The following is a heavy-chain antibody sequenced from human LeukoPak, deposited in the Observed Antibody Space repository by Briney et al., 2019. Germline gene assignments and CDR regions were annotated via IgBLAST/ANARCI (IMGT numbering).Heavy chain of an antibody. CDR3: ARDGSGSYRNWFDP. Sequence: SETLSLTCAVSGGSISSYYWSWIRQPAGKGLEWIGRIYTSGSTNYNPSLKSRVTMSVDTSKNQFSLKLSSVTAADTAVYYCARDGSGSYRNWFDPWGQGTLVTVSS. J-gene: IGHJ5*02. D-gene: IGHD1-26*01. V-gene: IGHV4-4*07. CDR1: GGSISSYY. CDR2: IYTSGST.